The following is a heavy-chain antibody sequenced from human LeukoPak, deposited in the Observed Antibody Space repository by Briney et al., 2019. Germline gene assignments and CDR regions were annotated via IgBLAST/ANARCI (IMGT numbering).Heavy chain of an antibody. V-gene: IGHV3-9*01. J-gene: IGHJ2*01. D-gene: IGHD2-2*01. CDR2: ISWNSGSI. Sequence: GGSLRLSCAASGFTFDDYAVHWVRQAPGKGLEWVSGISWNSGSIGYADSVKGRFTISRDNAKNSLYLQMNSLRAEDTALYYCAKSGPDGSIVPAAMPWGWYFDLWGRGTLVTVSS. CDR3: AKSGPDGSIVPAAMPWGWYFDL. CDR1: GFTFDDYA.